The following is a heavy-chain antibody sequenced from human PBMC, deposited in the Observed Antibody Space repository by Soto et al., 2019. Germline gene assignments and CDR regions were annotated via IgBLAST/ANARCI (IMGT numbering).Heavy chain of an antibody. D-gene: IGHD6-19*01. CDR3: ARDRQWLVLSYYMDV. Sequence: QVQLVQSGAEVKKPGASVKVSCKASGYTFTSYYMHWVRQAPGQGLEWMGIIIPSGGSTSYAQTFQGRVTMTRDTSTSTVYMELSSLRSEDTAVYYCARDRQWLVLSYYMDVWGKGTTVTVSS. V-gene: IGHV1-46*03. CDR1: GYTFTSYY. J-gene: IGHJ6*03. CDR2: IIPSGGST.